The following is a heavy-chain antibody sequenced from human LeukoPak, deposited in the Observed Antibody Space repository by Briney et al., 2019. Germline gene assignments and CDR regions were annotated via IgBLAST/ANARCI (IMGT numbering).Heavy chain of an antibody. CDR1: GFTFSSYW. V-gene: IGHV3-7*01. D-gene: IGHD3-22*01. CDR3: ARDFPYYYDTSGYYSDY. Sequence: PGGSLRLSCAASGFTFSSYWMSWVRQAPGKGLEWVANIKQDGSEKYYVDFVKGRFTISRDNAKNSLYLQMNSLRAEDTALYYCARDFPYYYDTSGYYSDYWGQGTLVTVSS. J-gene: IGHJ4*02. CDR2: IKQDGSEK.